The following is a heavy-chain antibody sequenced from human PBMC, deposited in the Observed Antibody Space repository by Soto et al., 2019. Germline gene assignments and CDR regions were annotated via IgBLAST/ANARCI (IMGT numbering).Heavy chain of an antibody. CDR1: GGSISSSSYY. Sequence: PSETLSLTCTVSGGSISSSSYYWGWIRQPPGKGLEWIGSTYYSGSTNYNPSLKSRVTISVDTSKNQFSLKLSSVTAADTAVYYCAADPGTWRGHTEFDYWGQGTLVTVSS. D-gene: IGHD3-10*01. V-gene: IGHV4-39*07. CDR2: TYYSGST. CDR3: AADPGTWRGHTEFDY. J-gene: IGHJ4*02.